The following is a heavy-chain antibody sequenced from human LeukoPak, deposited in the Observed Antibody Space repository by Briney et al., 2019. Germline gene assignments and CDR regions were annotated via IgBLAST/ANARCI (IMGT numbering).Heavy chain of an antibody. CDR2: IYYSGST. CDR1: GGSIRSGSHY. V-gene: IGHV4-39*02. CDR3: AKRDDSGGNLVDL. Sequence: PSETLSLTCTVSGGSIRSGSHYWAWIRQPPGKGLEWIGSIYYSGSTYYNPSLENRVTISIDTSKNHFSLKLSPLSAVDTSVYYCAKRDDSGGNLVDLWGQGTLVTVS. J-gene: IGHJ4*02. D-gene: IGHD3-22*01.